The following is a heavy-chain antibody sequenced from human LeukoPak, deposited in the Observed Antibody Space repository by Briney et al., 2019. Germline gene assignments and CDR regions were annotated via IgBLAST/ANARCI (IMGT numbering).Heavy chain of an antibody. Sequence: SETLSLTCTVSGGSISSSSYYWGWIRQPPGKGLEWIGSIYCSGSSYYTPSLKSRLTISVDTSKDQFSLKLTSVTAADTAVYYCAASGYSTRWYYYDFWGRGTLVTVS. J-gene: IGHJ4*02. CDR1: GGSISSSSYY. V-gene: IGHV4-39*01. CDR3: AASGYSTRWYYYDF. D-gene: IGHD2-8*01. CDR2: IYCSGSS.